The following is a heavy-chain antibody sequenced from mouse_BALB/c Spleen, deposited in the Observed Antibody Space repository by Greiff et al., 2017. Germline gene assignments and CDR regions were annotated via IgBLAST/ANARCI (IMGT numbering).Heavy chain of an antibody. CDR2: INSNGGST. CDR3: ARGDGGFAY. V-gene: IGHV5-6-2*01. Sequence: EVKLMESGGGLVKLGGSLKLSCAASGFTFSSYYMSWVRQTPEKRLELVAAINSNGGSTYYPDTVKGRFTISRDNAKNTLYLQMSSLKSEDTALYYCARGDGGFAYWGQGTLVTVSA. D-gene: IGHD3-3*01. J-gene: IGHJ3*01. CDR1: GFTFSSYY.